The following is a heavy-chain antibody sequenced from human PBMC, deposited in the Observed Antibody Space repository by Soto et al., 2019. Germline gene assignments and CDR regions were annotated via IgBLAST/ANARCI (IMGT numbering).Heavy chain of an antibody. CDR1: GGSITSYY. CDR3: ATLTTVTSWNFLDI. V-gene: IGHV4-59*08. J-gene: IGHJ3*02. Sequence: QVQLQESGPGLVKPSETLSLTCSVAGGSITSYYWSWVRQSPGKGLEWIGYTFYSGGTDYNPSLKSRATISIDTSKPQFSLKLTSVTAEDTAVYYCATLTTVTSWNFLDIWCRGTQVTLSS. D-gene: IGHD4-17*01. CDR2: TFYSGGT.